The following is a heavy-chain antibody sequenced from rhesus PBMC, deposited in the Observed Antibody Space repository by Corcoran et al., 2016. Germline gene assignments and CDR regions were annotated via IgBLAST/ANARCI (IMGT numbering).Heavy chain of an antibody. Sequence: QVQLQESGPGLVKPSETLSLTCAVSGGSVSSSNWWSWIRPPPGKGLEWIGYISGSSGSTYYNPSLKSRVTISTDTSKNQFSLKLSSVTAADTAVYYCARPSGSYYYFDYWGQGVLVTVSS. CDR1: GGSVSSSNW. V-gene: IGHV4-65*01. CDR2: ISGSSGST. J-gene: IGHJ4*01. CDR3: ARPSGSYYYFDY. D-gene: IGHD3-16*01.